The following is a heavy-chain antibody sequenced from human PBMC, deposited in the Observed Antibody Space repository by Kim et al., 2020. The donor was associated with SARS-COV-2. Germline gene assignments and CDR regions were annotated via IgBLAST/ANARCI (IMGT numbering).Heavy chain of an antibody. CDR1: GFTFDDYA. D-gene: IGHD3-3*01. CDR2: ISWNSGSI. CDR3: AKDMRSSWSGYIPPYYYYGMDV. J-gene: IGHJ6*02. Sequence: GGSLRLSCAASGFTFDDYAMHWVRQAPGKGLEWVSGISWNSGSICYADSVKGRFTISRDNAKNSLYLQMNSLRAEDTALYYCAKDMRSSWSGYIPPYYYYGMDVWGHGTTVTVSS. V-gene: IGHV3-9*01.